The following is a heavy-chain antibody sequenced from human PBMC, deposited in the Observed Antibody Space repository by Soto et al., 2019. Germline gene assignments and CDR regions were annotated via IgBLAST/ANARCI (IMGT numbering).Heavy chain of an antibody. Sequence: GGSLRLSCAASGFTFSSYSMNWVRQAPGKGLEWVSYISSSSSTIYYADSVKGRFTISRDNAKNSLYLQMNSLRDEDTAVYYCARAITMVRGAERRYYFDYWGQGTLVTVSS. CDR1: GFTFSSYS. CDR2: ISSSSSTI. D-gene: IGHD3-10*01. V-gene: IGHV3-48*02. J-gene: IGHJ4*02. CDR3: ARAITMVRGAERRYYFDY.